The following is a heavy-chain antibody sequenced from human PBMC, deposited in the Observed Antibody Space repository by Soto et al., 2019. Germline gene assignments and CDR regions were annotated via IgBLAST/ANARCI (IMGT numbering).Heavy chain of an antibody. J-gene: IGHJ4*02. D-gene: IGHD3-3*01. V-gene: IGHV4-34*01. CDR3: ARVHPGPIWSGYYLIDY. Sequence: QVQLQQWGAGLLKPSETLSLTCAVYGGSFSGYYWSWIRQPPGKGLEWIGEINHSGSTNYNPSLKSRVTISGDTSKNQFSLKLSSVTAADTAVYYCARVHPGPIWSGYYLIDYWGQGTLVTVSS. CDR1: GGSFSGYY. CDR2: INHSGST.